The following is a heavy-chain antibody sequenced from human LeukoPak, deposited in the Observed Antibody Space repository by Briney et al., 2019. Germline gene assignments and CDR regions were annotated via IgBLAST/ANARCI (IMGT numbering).Heavy chain of an antibody. V-gene: IGHV1-18*01. J-gene: IGHJ5*02. CDR2: INTYNGNT. CDR1: GYTFTTYG. CDR3: ARDLGSGPNWFDP. Sequence: GASVKVSCKASGYTFTTYGISWVRQAPGQGLEWMGWINTYNGNTNYAQKLQGRVTMTTDTSTSTAYMVLRSLRSDDTAVYYCARDLGSGPNWFDPWGQGTLVTVSS. D-gene: IGHD6-19*01.